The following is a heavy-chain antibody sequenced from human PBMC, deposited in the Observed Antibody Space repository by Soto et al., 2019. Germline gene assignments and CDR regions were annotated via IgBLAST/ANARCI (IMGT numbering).Heavy chain of an antibody. J-gene: IGHJ5*02. V-gene: IGHV4-61*01. CDR3: ARAASPYFDLFSAFDP. D-gene: IGHD3-9*01. CDR1: GDSLSRGSYY. Sequence: QVQLQESGPGLVKSSETLSLTCTFSGDSLSRGSYYWSWLRQPPGKRLEWIGYIYYTGTTKYNPSLKSRVTISVDTPRNQFSLKVTSVTAADTAVYYCARAASPYFDLFSAFDPWGRGTLVTVSS. CDR2: IYYTGTT.